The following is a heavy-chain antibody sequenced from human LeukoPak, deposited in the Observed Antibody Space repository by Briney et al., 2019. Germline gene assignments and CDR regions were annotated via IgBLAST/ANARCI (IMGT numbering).Heavy chain of an antibody. V-gene: IGHV3-53*01. D-gene: IGHD3-22*01. CDR1: GFTLSNYW. CDR3: ARDTYYYDSSGYSHHDY. Sequence: PGGSLRLSCAASGFTLSNYWIHWVRQAPGKGLEWVSVIYSGGSTYYADSVKGRFTISGDNSKNTLYLQMNSLRAEDTAVYYCARDTYYYDSSGYSHHDYWGQGTLVTVSS. J-gene: IGHJ4*02. CDR2: IYSGGST.